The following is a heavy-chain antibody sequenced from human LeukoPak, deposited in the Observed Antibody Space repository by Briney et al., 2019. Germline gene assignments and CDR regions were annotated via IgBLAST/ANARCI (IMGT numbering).Heavy chain of an antibody. CDR3: AKAGSWYGNYYYYMDV. CDR1: GFTFSSYG. Sequence: GGSLRLSCAASGFTFSSYGMHWVRQAPGKGLEWVAFIRYDGSNKYYADSVKGRFTISRDNSKNTLYLQMNSLRAEDTAVYYCAKAGSWYGNYYYYMDVWGKGTTVTVSS. V-gene: IGHV3-30*02. CDR2: IRYDGSNK. J-gene: IGHJ6*03. D-gene: IGHD6-13*01.